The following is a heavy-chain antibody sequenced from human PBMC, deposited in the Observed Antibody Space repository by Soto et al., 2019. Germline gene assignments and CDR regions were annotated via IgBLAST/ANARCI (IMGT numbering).Heavy chain of an antibody. Sequence: GGSLRLSCVVSGFTFSSYDMHRVRQVPGKGLEWISTIGAAGDTYYSASVKGRFTISRGNGRNSLYLQMNSLRAGDTAVYYCARGDEGYFSYGMDVWGQGTTVTVSS. CDR3: ARGDEGYFSYGMDV. CDR1: GFTFSSYD. J-gene: IGHJ6*02. V-gene: IGHV3-13*01. CDR2: IGAAGDT.